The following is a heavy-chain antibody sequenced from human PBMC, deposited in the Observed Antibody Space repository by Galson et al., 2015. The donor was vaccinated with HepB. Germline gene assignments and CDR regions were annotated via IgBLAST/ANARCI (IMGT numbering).Heavy chain of an antibody. Sequence: SLRLSCAASGFTFSSYAMSWVRQAPGKGLEWVSAISGSGGSTYYADSVKGRFTISRDNSKNTLYLQMNSLRAEDTAVYYCAKDLLPYRDSSGYYRPPPPRGIDYWGQGTLVTVSS. D-gene: IGHD3-22*01. CDR2: ISGSGGST. CDR3: AKDLLPYRDSSGYYRPPPPRGIDY. CDR1: GFTFSSYA. V-gene: IGHV3-23*01. J-gene: IGHJ4*02.